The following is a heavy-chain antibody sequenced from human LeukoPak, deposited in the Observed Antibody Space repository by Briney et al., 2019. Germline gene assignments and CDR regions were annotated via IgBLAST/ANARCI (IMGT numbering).Heavy chain of an antibody. D-gene: IGHD6-13*01. CDR3: AAVPGYSSSSPPPFDY. CDR1: GYSFTSYW. V-gene: IGHV5-51*01. J-gene: IGHJ4*02. Sequence: HGESLKISCKGSGYSFTSYWIGWVRQMPGKGLEWMGIIYPGDSDTRYSPSFQGQVTISADKSISTAYLQWSSLKASDTAMYYCAAVPGYSSSSPPPFDYWGQGTLVTVPS. CDR2: IYPGDSDT.